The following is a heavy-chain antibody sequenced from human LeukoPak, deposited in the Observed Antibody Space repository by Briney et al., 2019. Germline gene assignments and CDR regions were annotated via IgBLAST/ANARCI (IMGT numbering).Heavy chain of an antibody. CDR1: GFTFSSYA. V-gene: IGHV3-23*01. J-gene: IGHJ4*02. Sequence: GGSLRLSCAASGFTFSSYAMSWVRQAPGKGLEWVSAISGSGGSTYYADSVKGRFTISRDNSKNTLYLQMNSLSAEDTAVYYCAKAKLRYFDWLPPPYYFDYWGQGTLVSVSS. D-gene: IGHD3-9*01. CDR2: ISGSGGST. CDR3: AKAKLRYFDWLPPPYYFDY.